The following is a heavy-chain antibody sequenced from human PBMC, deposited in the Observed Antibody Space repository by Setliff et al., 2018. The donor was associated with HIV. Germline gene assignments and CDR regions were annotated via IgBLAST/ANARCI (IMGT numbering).Heavy chain of an antibody. CDR2: IKEDGSEK. D-gene: IGHD4-17*01. V-gene: IGHV3-7*05. J-gene: IGHJ4*02. CDR3: ITDHDYGDYFDS. Sequence: GGSLRLSCAASGFLFHTYWMSWVRQAPGKGLEWVANIKEDGSEKYYADSVKGRFTISRDNSKNTLYLQMNSLKTEDTAVYYCITDHDYGDYFDSWGQGTLVTVSS. CDR1: GFLFHTYW.